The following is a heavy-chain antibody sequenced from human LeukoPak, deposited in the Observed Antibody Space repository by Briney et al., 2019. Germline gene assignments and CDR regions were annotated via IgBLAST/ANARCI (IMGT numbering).Heavy chain of an antibody. Sequence: GGSLRLSCAASGFTFSSYSMNWVRQAPGKGLEWVSSISSSSSYIYYADSVKGRFTVSRDNGKNSLYLQMNSLTAEDTAVYYCARYRDWHFDFWAQGTLVFVSA. CDR3: ARYRDWHFDF. J-gene: IGHJ5*01. CDR1: GFTFSSYS. CDR2: ISSSSSYI. V-gene: IGHV3-21*04. D-gene: IGHD2-21*02.